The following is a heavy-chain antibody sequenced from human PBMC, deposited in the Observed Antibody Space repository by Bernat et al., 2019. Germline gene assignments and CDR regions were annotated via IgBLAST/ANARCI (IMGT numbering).Heavy chain of an antibody. Sequence: QVQLVESGGGLVKAGGSLRLSCGASGFIFSDYFMGWMRQAPGKGLEWVSYISSTSPYTNYADSVKGRFTISRDNAKRSLYLQMNSLRAEDTAVYYCAREYCSSTSCREFDYWGQGTLVTVSS. CDR1: GFIFSDYF. CDR2: ISSTSPYT. CDR3: AREYCSSTSCREFDY. V-gene: IGHV3-11*06. J-gene: IGHJ4*02. D-gene: IGHD2-2*01.